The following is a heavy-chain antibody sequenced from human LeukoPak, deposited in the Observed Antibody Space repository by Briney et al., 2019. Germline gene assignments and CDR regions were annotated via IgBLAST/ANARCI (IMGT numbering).Heavy chain of an antibody. CDR3: ARLAAAGTSFYGMDV. J-gene: IGHJ6*04. V-gene: IGHV3-21*01. Sequence: PGGSLGLSCATSGFIFSSYSMNWVRQAPGKGLEWVSSISSSSSYISHADSVKGRFTISRDNAKNSLYLQMNSLRAEDTAMYYCARLAAAGTSFYGMDVWGKGTTVTVSS. CDR1: GFIFSSYS. CDR2: ISSSSSYI. D-gene: IGHD6-13*01.